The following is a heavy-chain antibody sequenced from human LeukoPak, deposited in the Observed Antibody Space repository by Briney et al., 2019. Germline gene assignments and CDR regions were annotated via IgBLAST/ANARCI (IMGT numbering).Heavy chain of an antibody. CDR3: ARDPGFSSFDY. V-gene: IGHV3-7*01. Sequence: GGSLRLSCAASGFTFSDYYMSWIRQTPGKGLEFVANINRDGSVKNYVDSVKGRFTISRDNAKNSLYLQMTSLRVDDTAIYYCARDPGFSSFDYWGQGTLVTVSS. D-gene: IGHD3-3*02. CDR1: GFTFSDYY. J-gene: IGHJ4*02. CDR2: INRDGSVK.